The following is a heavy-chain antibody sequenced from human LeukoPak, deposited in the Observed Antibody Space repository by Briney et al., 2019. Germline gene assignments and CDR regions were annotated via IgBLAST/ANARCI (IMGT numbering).Heavy chain of an antibody. V-gene: IGHV3-7*01. Sequence: PGGSLRLSCAASGFTFSSYWMSWVRQAPGKGLEWVANIKEDGSEKYYVDSVKGRFIVSRDNAKNSLFLQTNSLRAEDTAVYFCARDNYDIVTGYYSMYSYGVDVWGQGTAVTVSS. D-gene: IGHD3-9*01. CDR1: GFTFSSYW. CDR3: ARDNYDIVTGYYSMYSYGVDV. CDR2: IKEDGSEK. J-gene: IGHJ6*02.